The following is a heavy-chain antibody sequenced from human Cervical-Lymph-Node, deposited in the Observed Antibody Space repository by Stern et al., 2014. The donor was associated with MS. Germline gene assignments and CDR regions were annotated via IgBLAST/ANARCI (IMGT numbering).Heavy chain of an antibody. V-gene: IGHV1-69*01. CDR1: GGTFSSDA. Sequence: VQLVQSGAEVKKPGSSMKVSCKASGGTFSSDAIGWVRQAPGQGLEWMGGILPIFETANYAQKFQGRVMITADQSTKTAYLELSSLTSGDTAMYFCASGTRSSWYFDFWGQGTLVTVST. J-gene: IGHJ4*02. CDR2: ILPIFETA. D-gene: IGHD6-13*01. CDR3: ASGTRSSWYFDF.